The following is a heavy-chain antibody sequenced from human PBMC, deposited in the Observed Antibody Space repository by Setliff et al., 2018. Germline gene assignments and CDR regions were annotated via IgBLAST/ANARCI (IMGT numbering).Heavy chain of an antibody. CDR3: ARAPRYFDSTGSYFDF. D-gene: IGHD3-22*01. V-gene: IGHV4-34*01. J-gene: IGHJ4*02. CDR2: TYYGGNT. Sequence: SETLSLTCAVYGGSFSGYYWTWIRQSPGRGLEWIASTYYGGNTYYNPSLKSRVTMSVDTSKSQFSLKLTSVTAADTAVYYCARAPRYFDSTGSYFDFWGQGTLVTVSS. CDR1: GGSFSGYY.